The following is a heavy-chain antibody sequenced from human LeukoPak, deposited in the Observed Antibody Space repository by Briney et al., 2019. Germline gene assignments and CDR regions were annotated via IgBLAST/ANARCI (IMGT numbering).Heavy chain of an antibody. D-gene: IGHD2-15*01. CDR1: GFTFSIYS. J-gene: IGHJ3*02. CDR2: ISSSRDYI. Sequence: PGGSLRLSCAASGFTFSIYSMNWVRQAPGKGLELVSSISSSRDYIYYADSVRGRFTVSRDNAQNSLYLQMSSLRAEDTAVYYCARDPGYCSGGSCYPIWGQGTMVTVSS. V-gene: IGHV3-21*01. CDR3: ARDPGYCSGGSCYPI.